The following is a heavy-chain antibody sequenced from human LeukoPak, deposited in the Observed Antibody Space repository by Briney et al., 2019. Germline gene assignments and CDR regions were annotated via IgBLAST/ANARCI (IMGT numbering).Heavy chain of an antibody. D-gene: IGHD3-9*01. V-gene: IGHV3-23*01. CDR3: AKDGLYFDGSTHIYYFDS. J-gene: IGHJ4*02. CDR1: GFSFGGYA. Sequence: GGSPRLSCAASGFSFGGYAMTWVRQAPGKGLEWVSSITYNGAATYYLDSVKARFTISRDNSRSTLYLQMDGLTAEDTALYYCAKDGLYFDGSTHIYYFDSWGQGTLVGVSS. CDR2: ITYNGAAT.